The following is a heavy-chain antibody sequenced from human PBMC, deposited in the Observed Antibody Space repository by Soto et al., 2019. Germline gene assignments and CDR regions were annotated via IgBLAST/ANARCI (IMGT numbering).Heavy chain of an antibody. D-gene: IGHD3-22*01. CDR3: ARDYYDSSGYRLRYFQH. CDR1: AYTFTSYS. CDR2: ISAYNGNT. Sequence: ASVKASCKASAYTFTSYSVRWVRQAPGQGLEWMGWISAYNGNTNYAQKLQGRVTMTTDTSTSTAYMELRSLRSDDTAVYYCARDYYDSSGYRLRYFQHWGQGTLVTVSS. J-gene: IGHJ1*01. V-gene: IGHV1-18*01.